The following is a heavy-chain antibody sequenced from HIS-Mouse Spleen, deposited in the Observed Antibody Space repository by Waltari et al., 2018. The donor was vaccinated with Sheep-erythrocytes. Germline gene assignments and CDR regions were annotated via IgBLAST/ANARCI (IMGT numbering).Heavy chain of an antibody. V-gene: IGHV4-39*07. CDR2: IYYSGST. D-gene: IGHD3-3*01. CDR3: ARDLELGDAFDI. CDR1: GGSISSSSYY. Sequence: QLQLQESGPGLVKPSETLSLTCPVSGGSISSSSYYWGWIRQPPGKGLEWIGSIYYSGSTYYNPSLKSRVTISVDTSKNQFSLKLSSVTAADTAVYYCARDLELGDAFDIWGQGTMVTVSS. J-gene: IGHJ3*02.